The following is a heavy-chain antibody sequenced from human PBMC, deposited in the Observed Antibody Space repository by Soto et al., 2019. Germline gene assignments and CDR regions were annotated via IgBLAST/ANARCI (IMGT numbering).Heavy chain of an antibody. CDR3: ARQDNWFDL. V-gene: IGHV4-59*01. Sequence: SETLSLTCTVSGGSISSYYWSWIRQPPGKGLEWIGYIYYSGSTNYNPSLKSRVTISVDTSKNQFSLKLSSVTAADTAVYYCARQDNWFDLWGQGTLVTLSS. J-gene: IGHJ5*02. CDR1: GGSISSYY. CDR2: IYYSGST.